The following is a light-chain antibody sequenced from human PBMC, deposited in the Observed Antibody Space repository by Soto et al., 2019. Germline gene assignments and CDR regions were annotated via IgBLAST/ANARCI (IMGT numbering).Light chain of an antibody. CDR1: QGISNY. J-gene: IGKJ3*01. CDR3: QKHNSAPFT. Sequence: DIQMTQSPSSLSASVGDRVAITCRASQGISNYLAWYQQKPGKVPKLLIYAASTLQSGVPSRFSGSGSRTDFTLTISSLQPEEVATYYCQKHNSAPFTFGPGTKADIK. CDR2: AAS. V-gene: IGKV1-27*01.